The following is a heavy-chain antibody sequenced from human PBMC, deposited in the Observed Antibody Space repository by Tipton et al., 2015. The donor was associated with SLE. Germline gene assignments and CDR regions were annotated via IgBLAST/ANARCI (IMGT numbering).Heavy chain of an antibody. CDR2: IDYTGST. CDR1: GDSIGTYY. CDR3: AREIGGGGNDY. V-gene: IGHV4-59*12. Sequence: VSGDSIGTYYWSWIRQSPGKGLEWIANIDYTGSTKYSPSLKSRVTISQDTSKKQVSLKLSSVTAADTAVYYCAREIGGGGNDYWGQGTLVTVSS. D-gene: IGHD3-10*01. J-gene: IGHJ4*02.